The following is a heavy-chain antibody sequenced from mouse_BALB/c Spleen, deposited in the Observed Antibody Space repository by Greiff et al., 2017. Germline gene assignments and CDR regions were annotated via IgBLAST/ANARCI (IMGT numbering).Heavy chain of an antibody. D-gene: IGHD1-1*01. Sequence: EVQLVESGPELVKPGASVKISCKASGYTFTYYNMHWVKQSHGKSLEWIGYIYPYNGGTGYNQKFKSKATLTVDNSSSTAYMELRSLTSEDSTVYYCARKGYYYGSSYAMDYWGQGTSVTVSS. J-gene: IGHJ4*01. V-gene: IGHV1S29*02. CDR2: IYPYNGGT. CDR1: GYTFTYYN. CDR3: ARKGYYYGSSYAMDY.